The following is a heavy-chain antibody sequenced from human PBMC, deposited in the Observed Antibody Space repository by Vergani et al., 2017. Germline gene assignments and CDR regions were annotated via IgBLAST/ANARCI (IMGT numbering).Heavy chain of an antibody. CDR2: IRNKANDYTT. D-gene: IGHD1-1*01. J-gene: IGHJ3*02. Sequence: EVQLVESGGDLVQPGRSLRLSCTASGFIFSDHYMDWVRQAPGKGLEWVGRIRNKANDYTTQYAASVKGRFTISRDDSKSYLYLQMNSLQTKDTALYYCVRVKGSNWNDHLYDIWGQGTLVTVSS. CDR1: GFIFSDHY. CDR3: VRVKGSNWNDHLYDI. V-gene: IGHV3-72*01.